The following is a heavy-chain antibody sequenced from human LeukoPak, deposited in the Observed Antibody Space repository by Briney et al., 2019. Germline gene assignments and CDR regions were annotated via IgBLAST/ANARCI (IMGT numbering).Heavy chain of an antibody. CDR2: IIPIFGTA. V-gene: IGHV1-69*06. Sequence: AASVKVSRKASGGTFSSYAISWVRQAPGQGLEWMGGIIPIFGTANYAQKFQGRVTITADTSTSTAYMELSSLRSEDTAVYYCARDPPTGRIEEPFDPWGQGTLVTVSS. D-gene: IGHD3-10*01. CDR3: ARDPPTGRIEEPFDP. J-gene: IGHJ5*02. CDR1: GGTFSSYA.